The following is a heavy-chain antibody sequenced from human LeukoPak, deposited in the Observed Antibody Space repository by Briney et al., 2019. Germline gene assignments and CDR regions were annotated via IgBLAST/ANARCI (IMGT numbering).Heavy chain of an antibody. CDR3: AKLPTVTTLANYFDY. D-gene: IGHD4-17*01. Sequence: PGGSLRLSCAASGFTFSSYAMSWVRQAPGKGLEWVSVISGRGGSTYYADSVKGRFTISRDNSKNTLYLQMNSLRAEDTAVYYCAKLPTVTTLANYFDYWGQGTLVTVSS. CDR1: GFTFSSYA. J-gene: IGHJ4*02. V-gene: IGHV3-23*01. CDR2: ISGRGGST.